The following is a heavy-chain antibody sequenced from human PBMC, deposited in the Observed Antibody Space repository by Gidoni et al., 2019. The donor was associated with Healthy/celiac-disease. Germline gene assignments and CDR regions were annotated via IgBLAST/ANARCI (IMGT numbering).Heavy chain of an antibody. CDR3: ARELGSYGRYYFDY. V-gene: IGHV4-61*02. D-gene: IGHD5-18*01. Sequence: QVQLQESGPGLVKPSQTLPLTCPVPGGSISSGSYYWGWIRQPAGKGLEWIGRIYTSGSTNYNPSLKSRVTISVDTSKNQFSLKLSSVTAADTAVYYCARELGSYGRYYFDYWGQGTLVTVSS. CDR2: IYTSGST. J-gene: IGHJ4*02. CDR1: GGSISSGSYY.